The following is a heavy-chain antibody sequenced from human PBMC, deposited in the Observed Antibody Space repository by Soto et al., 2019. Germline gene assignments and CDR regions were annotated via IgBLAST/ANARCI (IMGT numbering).Heavy chain of an antibody. CDR3: AKARGVVGPAAMRGTFGH. CDR2: ISYDGSNK. J-gene: IGHJ1*01. CDR1: GFTFSSYG. Sequence: QVQLVESGGGVVQPGRSLRLSCAASGFTFSSYGMHWVRQAPGKGLEWVAVISYDGSNKYYADSVKGRFTISRDNSKNTXXLQMNSLRAEDTAVYYCAKARGVVGPAAMRGTFGHWGQGTLVTVSS. V-gene: IGHV3-30*18. D-gene: IGHD2-2*01.